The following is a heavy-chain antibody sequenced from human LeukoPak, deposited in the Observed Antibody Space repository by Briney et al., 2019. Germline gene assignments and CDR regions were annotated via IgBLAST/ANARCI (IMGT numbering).Heavy chain of an antibody. CDR1: GYTFTSYG. J-gene: IGHJ4*02. Sequence: ASVKVSCKASGYTFTSYGISWVRQAPGQGLEWMGWINPNSGGTNYAQKFQGRVTMTRDTSISTAYMELSRLRSNDTAVYYCARDGETIAYYFDYWGQGTLVTVSS. V-gene: IGHV1-2*02. CDR3: ARDGETIAYYFDY. CDR2: INPNSGGT. D-gene: IGHD3-10*01.